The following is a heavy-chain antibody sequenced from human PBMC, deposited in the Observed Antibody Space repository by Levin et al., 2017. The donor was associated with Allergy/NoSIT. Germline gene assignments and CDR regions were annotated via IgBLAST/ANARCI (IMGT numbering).Heavy chain of an antibody. J-gene: IGHJ4*02. Sequence: PGGSLRLSCEVSGFTFTNVFMTWFRQPPGKGLEWVGRIRTIYEGATVDYGASVKDRFTISRDDSKRTMYLQMNGLRTEDTAVYFCCIGYDSVARVQRDYWGQGTLVTVSS. V-gene: IGHV3-15*01. CDR3: CIGYDSVARVQRDY. CDR2: IRTIYEGATV. D-gene: IGHD5-12*01. CDR1: GFTFTNVF.